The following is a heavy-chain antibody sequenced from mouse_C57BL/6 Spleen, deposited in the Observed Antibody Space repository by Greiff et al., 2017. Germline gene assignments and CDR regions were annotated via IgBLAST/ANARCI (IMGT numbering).Heavy chain of an antibody. D-gene: IGHD1-1*01. CDR2: INPGGGGT. Sequence: VQLQQSGAELVRPGTSVTVSCKASGYAFTNYLIEWVNQRPGQGLEWIGVINPGGGGTNYNEKFKGKAIMTADKSTSTAYMQLSSLTSEDSAVYFCARDYCALYYLDYWGQGTTLTVSS. J-gene: IGHJ2*01. CDR1: GYAFTNYL. CDR3: ARDYCALYYLDY. V-gene: IGHV1-54*01.